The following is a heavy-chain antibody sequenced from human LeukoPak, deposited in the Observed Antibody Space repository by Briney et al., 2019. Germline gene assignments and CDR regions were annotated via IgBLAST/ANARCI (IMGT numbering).Heavy chain of an antibody. V-gene: IGHV3-7*01. J-gene: IGHJ4*02. D-gene: IGHD3-9*01. CDR1: GFTFSSYW. CDR3: ARDGILPIIRPFDY. CDR2: IKQDGSEK. Sequence: GGSLRLSCAASGFTFSSYWMSWVRQAPGKGLEWVANIKQDGSEKYYVDSVKGRFTISRDNAKNSLYLQMNSLRAEDTAVYYCARDGILPIIRPFDYWGQGTLVTVSS.